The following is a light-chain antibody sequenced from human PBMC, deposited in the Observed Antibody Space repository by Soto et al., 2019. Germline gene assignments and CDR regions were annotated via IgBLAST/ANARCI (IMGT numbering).Light chain of an antibody. J-gene: IGLJ2*01. V-gene: IGLV3-1*01. CDR1: KLGHKF. CDR3: QAWDSSTVI. CDR2: EDN. Sequence: SYELTQPPSVSVSPGQTTRITCFGDKLGHKFVSWYRQKPGQSPLVVIFEDNRRPSGIPERFSGSNSDNTATLTISGTQTVDEADYFCQAWDSSTVIFGGGTQLTVL.